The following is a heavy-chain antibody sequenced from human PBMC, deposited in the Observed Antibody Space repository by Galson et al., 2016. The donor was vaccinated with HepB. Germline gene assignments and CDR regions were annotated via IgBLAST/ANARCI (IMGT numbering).Heavy chain of an antibody. CDR2: VNCNSASI. J-gene: IGHJ4*02. CDR1: GFSFNGYV. V-gene: IGHV3-9*01. Sequence: SLRLSCAASGFSFNGYVMRWVRQLPGKGLVWVSGVNCNSASIAYADSVRGRVTISRDTAENPLYLQLNSLRADDTALYYCAKGQTFWAAFDSWGQGTMVTVSS. CDR3: AKGQTFWAAFDS. D-gene: IGHD2-15*01.